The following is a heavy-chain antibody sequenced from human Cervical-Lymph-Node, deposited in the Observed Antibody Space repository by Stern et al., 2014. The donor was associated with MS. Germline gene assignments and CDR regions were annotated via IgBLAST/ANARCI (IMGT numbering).Heavy chain of an antibody. CDR2: VYYSGIT. Sequence: QVQLQESGPGLVKPSETLSLTCTVSGGSITNRDYWGWIRQSPGKGLEWIGSVYYSGITYYRPSLKSRVTVSIAPSRNPFFLRLNSVTATDTAVYFCARGVTAVTNYVPNWCFDLWGRGTLVTVSS. CDR3: ARGVTAVTNYVPNWCFDL. V-gene: IGHV4-39*02. CDR1: GGSITNRDY. D-gene: IGHD2-21*02. J-gene: IGHJ2*01.